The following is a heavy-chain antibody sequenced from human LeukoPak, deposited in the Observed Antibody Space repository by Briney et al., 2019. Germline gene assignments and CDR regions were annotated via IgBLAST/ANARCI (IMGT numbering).Heavy chain of an antibody. CDR3: ARGLLGYCSADSCYRPFDF. CDR2: IYYSGST. D-gene: IGHD2-15*01. J-gene: IGHJ4*02. Sequence: ETLSLTCTVPGGSISNNSYYWDWIRQPPGKGREWIGSIYYSGSTYYNPSLKSRVSMSVDTSKNQFSLKLSSVTAADTAVYYCARGLLGYCSADSCYRPFDFWGQGTLVPVSS. CDR1: GGSISNNSYY. V-gene: IGHV4-39*07.